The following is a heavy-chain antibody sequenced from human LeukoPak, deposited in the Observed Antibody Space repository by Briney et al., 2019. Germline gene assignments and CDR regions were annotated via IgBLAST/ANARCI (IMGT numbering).Heavy chain of an antibody. CDR2: IASKTDGGTT. Sequence: GGSLRLSCAASGLTVTNAWMNWVRQAPGKGLEWVGRIASKTDGGTTDYAAPVKGRFTISRDDSKNTLFLQMNSLKTEDTAVYYCTTGIREDCGQGTLVTVSS. CDR3: TTGIRED. J-gene: IGHJ4*02. V-gene: IGHV3-15*04. CDR1: GLTVTNAW.